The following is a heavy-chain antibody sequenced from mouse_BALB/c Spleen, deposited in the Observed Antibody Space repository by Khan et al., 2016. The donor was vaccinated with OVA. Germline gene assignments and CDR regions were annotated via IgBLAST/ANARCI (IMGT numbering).Heavy chain of an antibody. V-gene: IGHV5-17*02. J-gene: IGHJ2*01. D-gene: IGHD1-1*01. CDR1: GFTFSSYG. CDR3: ATSDCYGYYLDY. Sequence: EVELVESGGDLVQPGGSRKLSCAASGFTFSSYGMHWVRQAPEKGLEWVAYISGDSNTIYYADTVKGRFTISRDNPRNTLFLQMTSLMSEDTAMYCCATSDCYGYYLDYWGPGATRTVSS. CDR2: ISGDSNTI.